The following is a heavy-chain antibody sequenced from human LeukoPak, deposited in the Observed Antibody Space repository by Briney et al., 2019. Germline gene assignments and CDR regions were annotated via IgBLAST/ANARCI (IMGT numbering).Heavy chain of an antibody. J-gene: IGHJ3*02. V-gene: IGHV3-23*01. Sequence: GGSLRLSCAASGFTFSSYSMNWVRQAPGKGLEWVSGISQGGGSTYYADSVKGRFTISRDNSKNTLYLQMNSLRAEDTAVYYCAKRQGIVGVPDAFDIWGQGTVVTVSS. CDR3: AKRQGIVGVPDAFDI. D-gene: IGHD1-26*01. CDR1: GFTFSSYS. CDR2: ISQGGGST.